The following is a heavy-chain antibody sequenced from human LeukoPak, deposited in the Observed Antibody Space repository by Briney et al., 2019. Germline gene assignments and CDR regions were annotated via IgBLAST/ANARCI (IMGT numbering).Heavy chain of an antibody. CDR1: GFNFNNFG. V-gene: IGHV3-48*01. CDR3: ARGIAGRITTFGVLTGGYFDF. D-gene: IGHD3-3*01. Sequence: GSLRLSCTASGFNFNNFGMNWVRQAPGKGPEWVAYISSSTTATYYADSVQGRFAISRDSGKNSLFLQMSSLRVEDTAVYYCARGIAGRITTFGVLTGGYFDFWGQGSLVTVSS. CDR2: ISSSTTAT. J-gene: IGHJ4*02.